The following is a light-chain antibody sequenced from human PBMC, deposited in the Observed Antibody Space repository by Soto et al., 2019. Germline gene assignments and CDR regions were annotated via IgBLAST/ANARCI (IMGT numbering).Light chain of an antibody. Sequence: DIQMTQSPSTLSASVGDRVTITCRASQSISSWLAWYQQKPGKAPKVLICDASSLESGVPLKFSGSGSGTEFTLTISSLQPDDFATYYCQQCNSYSWTFGQGTKVDIK. J-gene: IGKJ1*01. CDR1: QSISSW. V-gene: IGKV1-5*01. CDR3: QQCNSYSWT. CDR2: DAS.